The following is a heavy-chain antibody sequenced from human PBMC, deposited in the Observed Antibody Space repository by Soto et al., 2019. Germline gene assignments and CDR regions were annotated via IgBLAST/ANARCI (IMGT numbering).Heavy chain of an antibody. Sequence: SETLSLTCTVSGGSISSSSYYCGWIRQPPGKGLEWIGSIYYSGSTYYNPSLKSRVTISVDTSKNQFSLKLSSVTAADTAVYYCARGILTGDNFDYWGQGTLVTVSS. CDR3: ARGILTGDNFDY. CDR1: GGSISSSSYY. J-gene: IGHJ4*02. V-gene: IGHV4-39*07. D-gene: IGHD7-27*01. CDR2: IYYSGST.